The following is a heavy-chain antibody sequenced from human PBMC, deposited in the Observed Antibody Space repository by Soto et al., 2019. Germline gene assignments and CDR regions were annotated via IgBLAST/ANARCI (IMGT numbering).Heavy chain of an antibody. CDR3: ARDSSGWPLEFDI. CDR1: RYTFTGYY. J-gene: IGHJ3*02. Sequence: GASVEVSCKASRYTFTGYYMHSVRQAPGQGLEWMGWINPNSGGTNYAQKFQGWVTMTRDTSISTAYMELSRLRSDDTAVYYCARDSSGWPLEFDIWGQGTMVTVSS. D-gene: IGHD6-19*01. V-gene: IGHV1-2*04. CDR2: INPNSGGT.